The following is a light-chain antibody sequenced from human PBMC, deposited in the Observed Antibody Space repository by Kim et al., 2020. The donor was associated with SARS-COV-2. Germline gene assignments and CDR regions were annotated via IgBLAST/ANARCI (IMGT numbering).Light chain of an antibody. CDR1: RSDVGPYNL. Sequence: QSALTQPASVSGSTGQSITISCTGTRSDVGPYNLVSWYQQHPGKAPKLMIFEVSKRPSGVSNRFSGSKSANTASLTISGLQAEDEADYYCCSYAGSSTFYVFGTGTKVTVL. J-gene: IGLJ1*01. CDR2: EVS. CDR3: CSYAGSSTFYV. V-gene: IGLV2-23*02.